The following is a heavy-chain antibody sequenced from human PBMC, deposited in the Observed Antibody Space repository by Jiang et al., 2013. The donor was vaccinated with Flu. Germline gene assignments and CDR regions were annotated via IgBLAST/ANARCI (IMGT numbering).Heavy chain of an antibody. Sequence: GAEVKKPGSSVKVSCKASGGTFSSYAISWVRQAPGQGLEWMGGIIPIFGTANYAQKFQGRVTITADKSTSTAYMELSSLRSEDTAVYYCARGFEDYSKSLFDYWGQGTLVTVSS. CDR1: GGTFSSYA. CDR3: ARGFEDYSKSLFDY. CDR2: IIPIFGTA. J-gene: IGHJ4*02. D-gene: IGHD4-11*01. V-gene: IGHV1-69*06.